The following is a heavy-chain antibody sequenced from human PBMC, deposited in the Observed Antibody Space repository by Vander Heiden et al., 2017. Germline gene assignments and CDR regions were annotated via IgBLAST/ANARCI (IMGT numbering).Heavy chain of an antibody. Sequence: QVQLVESGGGVVQPGRSLRLSCAASGFPFSSYAMHWVRQAPGKGLEWVAVISYDGSNKYYADSVKGRFTISRDNSKNTLYLQMNSLRAEDTAVYYCARTVDTAIITDYYYGMDVWGQGTTVTVSS. CDR1: GFPFSSYA. D-gene: IGHD5-18*01. CDR2: ISYDGSNK. V-gene: IGHV3-30-3*01. J-gene: IGHJ6*02. CDR3: ARTVDTAIITDYYYGMDV.